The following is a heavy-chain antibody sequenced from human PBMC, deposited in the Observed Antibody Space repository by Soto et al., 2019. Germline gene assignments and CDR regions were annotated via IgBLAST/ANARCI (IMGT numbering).Heavy chain of an antibody. J-gene: IGHJ4*02. CDR2: ISYDGSNK. CDR3: VAGQYFFDY. V-gene: IGHV3-30*03. CDR1: GFSFSSYV. D-gene: IGHD6-19*01. Sequence: GGSLRLSCAASGFSFSSYVMQWVRQAPGKGLEWVAVISYDGSNKYYADSVKDRFTISRDNSKKTLYLQMNSLRADDTAVYYCVAGQYFFDYCGQGTLVTVSS.